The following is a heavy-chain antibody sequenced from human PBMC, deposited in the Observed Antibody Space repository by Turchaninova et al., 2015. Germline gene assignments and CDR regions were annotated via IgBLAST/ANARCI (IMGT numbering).Heavy chain of an antibody. Sequence: QVQLVQSGAEVKKPGASVKVSCKASGFTFTDYYMHWVRQAPGQGLEWMGWVNPNSGGKKYAQKFQGRVTMTRERSIDTVLMELSRLNSDDTAVYYCARDEGGAVAGTLDYWGQGTLATVSS. V-gene: IGHV1-2*02. D-gene: IGHD6-19*01. CDR1: GFTFTDYY. J-gene: IGHJ4*02. CDR2: VNPNSGGK. CDR3: ARDEGGAVAGTLDY.